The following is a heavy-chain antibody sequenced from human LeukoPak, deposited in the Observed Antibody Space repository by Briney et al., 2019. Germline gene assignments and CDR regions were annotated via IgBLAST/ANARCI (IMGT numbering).Heavy chain of an antibody. CDR1: GFTFRTYG. D-gene: IGHD1-1*01. CDR2: IWFDGSNE. CDR3: ARATGTTSNYCYGMEV. V-gene: IGHV3-33*01. J-gene: IGHJ6*04. Sequence: GGSLRLSCAASGFTFRTYGMHWVRQAPGKGLEWLAVIWFDGSNEFYADSVKGRFTISRGNSENTLYLQMNSLRVEDTAVYYCARATGTTSNYCYGMEVWGKGTTVTVSS.